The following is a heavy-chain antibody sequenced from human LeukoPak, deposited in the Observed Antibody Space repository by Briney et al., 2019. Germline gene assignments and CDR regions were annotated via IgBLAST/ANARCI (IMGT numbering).Heavy chain of an antibody. CDR1: GFSFSYYT. CDR2: ISYNGTNK. Sequence: GGSLRLSCVASGFSFSYYTMHWVRQAPGKGLEWVAVISYNGTNKDYADSVKGRFTISRDNSKNTLYLQMNSLRAEDTAPYYCVGDRIPDTAYYYGMYVWGQGTTVIISS. J-gene: IGHJ6*02. D-gene: IGHD5-18*01. CDR3: VGDRIPDTAYYYGMYV. V-gene: IGHV3-30-3*01.